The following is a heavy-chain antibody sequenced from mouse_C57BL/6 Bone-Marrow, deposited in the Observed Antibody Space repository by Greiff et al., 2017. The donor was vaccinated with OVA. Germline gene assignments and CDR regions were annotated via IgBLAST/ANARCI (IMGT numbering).Heavy chain of an antibody. J-gene: IGHJ2*01. Sequence: QVQLQQSGAELVRPGTSVKMSCKASGYTFTNYWIGWAKQRPGHGLEWIGDIYPGGGYTTYNEKFKGKATLTADKSSSTAYMQFSSLTSEDSAIYYCARSGGSSPYYFDYWGQGTTLTVSS. CDR3: ARSGGSSPYYFDY. D-gene: IGHD1-1*01. V-gene: IGHV1-63*01. CDR1: GYTFTNYW. CDR2: IYPGGGYT.